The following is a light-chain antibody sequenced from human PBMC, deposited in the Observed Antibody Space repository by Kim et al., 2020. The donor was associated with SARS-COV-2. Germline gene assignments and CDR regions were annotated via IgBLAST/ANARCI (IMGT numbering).Light chain of an antibody. CDR3: QSYDNSLSGYV. Sequence: RVTISCTGSISNIGSGYDVPWYQQLPATAPKLLIYGNSNRPSGVPDRFSGSKSDTSASLAITGLQAEDEADYYCQSYDNSLSGYVFGSGTKVNVL. J-gene: IGLJ1*01. V-gene: IGLV1-40*01. CDR1: ISNIGSGYD. CDR2: GNS.